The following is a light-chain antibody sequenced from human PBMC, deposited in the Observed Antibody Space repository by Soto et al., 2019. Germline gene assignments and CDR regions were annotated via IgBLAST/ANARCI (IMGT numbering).Light chain of an antibody. J-gene: IGKJ1*01. Sequence: EIVLTQSPGTLSLFPGERATLSCRATQSVNSDYLAWYKQKPGQAPRHLIYIASRRATGIPDRFSGSGSGTDFTLTINRLEPEDYAVYYCQQYGTSPWTVGQGTKVEIK. CDR1: QSVNSDY. CDR3: QQYGTSPWT. V-gene: IGKV3-20*01. CDR2: IAS.